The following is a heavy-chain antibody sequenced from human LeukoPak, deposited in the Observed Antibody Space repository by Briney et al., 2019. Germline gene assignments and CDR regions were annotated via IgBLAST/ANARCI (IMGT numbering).Heavy chain of an antibody. J-gene: IGHJ6*02. CDR1: GGSISSGGYY. D-gene: IGHD3-22*01. CDR2: IYYSGST. V-gene: IGHV4-61*08. Sequence: PSQTLSLTCTVSGGSISSGGYYWSWIRQHPGKGLEWIGYIYYSGSTNYNPSLKSRVTISVDTSKNQFSLKLSSVTAADTAVYYCARAGYYYDPYGTDVWGQGTTVTVSS. CDR3: ARAGYYYDPYGTDV.